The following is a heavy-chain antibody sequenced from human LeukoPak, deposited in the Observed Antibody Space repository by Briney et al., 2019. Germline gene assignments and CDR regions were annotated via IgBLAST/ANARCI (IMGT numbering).Heavy chain of an antibody. CDR3: ASSDSSGYGAFDI. J-gene: IGHJ3*02. CDR1: GYTFTSYD. CDR2: MNPNSGNT. V-gene: IGHV1-8*03. Sequence: ASVKVSCKASGYTFTSYDINWVRQATGQGLEWMGWMNPNSGNTGYAQKFQGRVTITRNTSISTAYMELRSLRSDDTAVYYCASSDSSGYGAFDIWGQGTMVTVSS. D-gene: IGHD3-22*01.